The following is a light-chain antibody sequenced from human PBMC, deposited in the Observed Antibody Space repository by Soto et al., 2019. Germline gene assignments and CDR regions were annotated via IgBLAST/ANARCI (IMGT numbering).Light chain of an antibody. CDR2: MDD. V-gene: IGLV1-44*01. J-gene: IGLJ1*01. CDR3: ASCDDRLKGDV. Sequence: QYVLTQPPSVSGTPGQRDIISCAASRSNIGSNSVNWYQQLPGTAPKLLVCMDDQRPSGVPDRFSGSTSGTSGSLAISGLQSEDEADYYCASCDDRLKGDVFGTGTKVTV. CDR1: RSNIGSNS.